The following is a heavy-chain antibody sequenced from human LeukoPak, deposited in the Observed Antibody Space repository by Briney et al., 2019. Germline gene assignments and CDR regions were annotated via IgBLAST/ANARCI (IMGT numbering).Heavy chain of an antibody. CDR3: AREAAAGTFYYYYYMDV. V-gene: IGHV3-74*01. J-gene: IGHJ6*03. CDR1: GFTFSTYW. Sequence: TGGSLRLSCAASGFTFSTYWMHWVRQAPGEGLARVSRIDSDESSTSYADSVKGRFTISRDNAKNTLYLQMNSLRAEDTAVYYCAREAAAGTFYYYYYMDVWGKGTTVTVSS. D-gene: IGHD6-13*01. CDR2: IDSDESST.